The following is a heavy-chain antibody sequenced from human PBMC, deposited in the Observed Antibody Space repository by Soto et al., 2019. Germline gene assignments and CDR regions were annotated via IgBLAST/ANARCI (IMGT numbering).Heavy chain of an antibody. D-gene: IGHD4-17*01. J-gene: IGHJ4*02. CDR1: GDAISSGARS. Sequence: QVQLQESGPGLVKPSETLSLTCTVSGDAISSGARSWSWIRQHPGRGLEWIGSIHYSGTTYYNPSLISRISISLVTSQNQFSLTLSSVTAADTAVYWCAGDPNLYYFDFWGQGPLVTVSS. CDR3: AGDPNLYYFDF. V-gene: IGHV4-31*03. CDR2: IHYSGTT.